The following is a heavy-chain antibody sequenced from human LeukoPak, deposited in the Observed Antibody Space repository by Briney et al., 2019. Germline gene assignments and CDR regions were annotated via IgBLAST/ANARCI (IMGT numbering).Heavy chain of an antibody. J-gene: IGHJ3*02. Sequence: SGTLSLNCAVSGGSISSSNWWSWIRQPPGKGLEWIGEIYHSGSTNYNPSLKSRVTISVDTSKNQFSLKLSSVTAADTAVYYCVREAPRDGYTEDIWGQGTMVTVSS. V-gene: IGHV4-4*02. CDR1: GGSISSSNW. CDR3: VREAPRDGYTEDI. D-gene: IGHD5-24*01. CDR2: IYHSGST.